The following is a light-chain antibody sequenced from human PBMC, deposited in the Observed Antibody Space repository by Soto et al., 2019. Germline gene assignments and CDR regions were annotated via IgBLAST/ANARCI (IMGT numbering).Light chain of an antibody. CDR2: GAS. CDR1: QSVSSSY. CDR3: KQYGSSPPIT. V-gene: IGKV3-20*01. Sequence: EIVLTQSPGTLSLSPGERATLSCRASQSVSSSYLAWYQQKPGPAPRLLIYGASSRATVVPDRFSGSGSVTDFILTISRREPEDFSVYYCKQYGSSPPITFGQGTRLEIK. J-gene: IGKJ5*01.